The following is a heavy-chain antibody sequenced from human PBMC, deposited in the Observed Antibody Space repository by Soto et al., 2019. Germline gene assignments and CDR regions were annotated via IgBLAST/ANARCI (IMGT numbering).Heavy chain of an antibody. Sequence: QVQLVESGGGVVQPGRSLRLSCAASGFTFSSYGMHWVRQAPGKGLEWVAVISYDGSNKYYADSVKGRFTISRDNSKNTLYLQMNSLRAEDTAVYYCAKDLHKEYSSGWYGILYYGMDVWGQGTTVTVSS. CDR3: AKDLHKEYSSGWYGILYYGMDV. D-gene: IGHD6-19*01. V-gene: IGHV3-30*18. CDR2: ISYDGSNK. CDR1: GFTFSSYG. J-gene: IGHJ6*02.